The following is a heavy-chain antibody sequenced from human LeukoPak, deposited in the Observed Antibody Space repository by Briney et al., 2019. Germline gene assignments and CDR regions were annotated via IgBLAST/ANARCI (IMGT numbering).Heavy chain of an antibody. D-gene: IGHD1-14*01. CDR3: AKDMDPLYRGPRAFDI. J-gene: IGHJ3*02. CDR2: ISWNSGSI. V-gene: IGHV3-9*01. Sequence: PGRSLRLSCAASGFTFDDYAMHWVRQAPGKGLEWVSGISWNSGSIGYADSVKGRFTISRDNAKNSLYLQMNSLRAEDTALYYCAKDMDPLYRGPRAFDIWGQGTMVNVSS. CDR1: GFTFDDYA.